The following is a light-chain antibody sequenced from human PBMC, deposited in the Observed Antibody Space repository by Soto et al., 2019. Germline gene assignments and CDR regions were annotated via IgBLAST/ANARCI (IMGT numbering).Light chain of an antibody. CDR3: QQRSNWPPTWT. CDR1: QSVSSY. CDR2: DAS. J-gene: IGKJ1*01. V-gene: IGKV3-11*01. Sequence: EIVLTQSPATLSLSPGERATLSCRASQSVSSYLAWYQQKPGQAPRLLIYDASNRATCIPARFSGSGSGTDFTLTISSLEPEDFAVYYCQQRSNWPPTWTFGQGTKV.